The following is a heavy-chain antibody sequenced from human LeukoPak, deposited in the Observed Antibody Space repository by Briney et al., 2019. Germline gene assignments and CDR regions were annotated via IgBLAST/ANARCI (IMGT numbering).Heavy chain of an antibody. CDR1: GFTFSSYG. J-gene: IGHJ4*02. D-gene: IGHD5-24*01. CDR2: ISYDGSNK. Sequence: GGSLRLSCAASGFTFSSYGMHWVRQAPGKGLEWVAVISYDGSNKYYADSVKGRFTISRDNSKNTLYLQMNSLRAEDTAVYYCARGYGYNNDDQYWGQGTLVTVSS. CDR3: ARGYGYNNDDQY. V-gene: IGHV3-30*03.